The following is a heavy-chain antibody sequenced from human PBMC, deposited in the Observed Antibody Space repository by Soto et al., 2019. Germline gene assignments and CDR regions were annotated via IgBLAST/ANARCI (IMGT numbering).Heavy chain of an antibody. Sequence: GGSLRLSCAASGFTFSSYSMNWVRQAPGKGLEWVSSISSSSSYIYYADSVKGRFTISRDNAKNSLYLQMNSLRAEDTAVYYCARDGTTGTTWNYYYYMDVWGKGTTVTVSS. CDR2: ISSSSSYI. CDR1: GFTFSSYS. V-gene: IGHV3-21*01. J-gene: IGHJ6*03. D-gene: IGHD1-1*01. CDR3: ARDGTTGTTWNYYYYMDV.